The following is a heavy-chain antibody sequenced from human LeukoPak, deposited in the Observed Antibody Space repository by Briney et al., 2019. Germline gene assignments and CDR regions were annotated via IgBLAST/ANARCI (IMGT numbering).Heavy chain of an antibody. J-gene: IGHJ5*02. V-gene: IGHV1-8*01. D-gene: IGHD3-10*01. Sequence: ASVKVSCKASGYTFTSYDINWVRQATGQGLEWMGWMNPNNGNTGYAQKFQGRVTMTRNTSISTAYMELSSLRSEDTAVYYSARNFVLLWFGELLSGTGGWFDPWGQGTLVTVSS. CDR3: ARNFVLLWFGELLSGTGGWFDP. CDR1: GYTFTSYD. CDR2: MNPNNGNT.